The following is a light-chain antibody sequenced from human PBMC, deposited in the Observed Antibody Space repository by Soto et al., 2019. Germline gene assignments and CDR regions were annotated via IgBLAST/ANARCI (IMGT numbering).Light chain of an antibody. Sequence: QSVLTQPASVSGSPGQSITISCTGTSSDVGNYNYVSWYQQHPGKAPKLMIYEVINRSSGVSNRFSGTKSGNTASLTISGLQGEDEADYYCSSYTTTNTYVFGTGTQLTVL. J-gene: IGLJ1*01. CDR1: SSDVGNYNY. V-gene: IGLV2-14*01. CDR3: SSYTTTNTYV. CDR2: EVI.